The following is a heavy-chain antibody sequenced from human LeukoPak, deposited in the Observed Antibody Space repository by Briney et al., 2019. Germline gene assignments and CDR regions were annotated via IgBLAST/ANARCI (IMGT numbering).Heavy chain of an antibody. CDR3: AKDPGVVPSHYFDY. V-gene: IGHV3-23*01. Sequence: GGSLRLSCAASGFTFSSNAMNWVRQAPGKGLEWVSATGSTGVSTFYADSVKGRFTVSRDNSKNTLSLQMNSLRAEDTAVYYCAKDPGVVPSHYFDYWGQGILVTVSS. CDR1: GFTFSSNA. D-gene: IGHD2-2*01. CDR2: TGSTGVST. J-gene: IGHJ4*02.